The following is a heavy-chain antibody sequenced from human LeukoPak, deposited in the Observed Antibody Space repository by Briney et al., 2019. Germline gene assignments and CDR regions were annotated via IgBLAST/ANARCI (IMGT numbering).Heavy chain of an antibody. D-gene: IGHD3-16*02. Sequence: NPSETLSLTCVVSGGSISSTSYYWGWIRQPPGKGLEWIGSIYYSGSTYYSPSLKSRVTISVDTSKNQFSLKLSSVTAADTAVYYCARDRGTNIMITFGGVIQKRPYYFDYWGQGTLVTVSS. CDR3: ARDRGTNIMITFGGVIQKRPYYFDY. J-gene: IGHJ4*02. CDR2: IYYSGST. CDR1: GGSISSTSYY. V-gene: IGHV4-39*07.